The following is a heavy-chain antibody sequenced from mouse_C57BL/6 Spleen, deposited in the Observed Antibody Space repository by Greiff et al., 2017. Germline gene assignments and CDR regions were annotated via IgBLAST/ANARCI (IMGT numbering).Heavy chain of an antibody. CDR2: IDPSDSYT. CDR3: ARSGTAQATMYY. V-gene: IGHV1-69*01. J-gene: IGHJ4*01. D-gene: IGHD3-2*02. Sequence: QVQLQQPGAELVMPGASVKLSCKASGYTFTSYWMHWVKQRPGQGLEWIGEIDPSDSYTNYNQKFKGKSTLTVDKSSSTAYMQLSSLTSEDSAVYCCARSGTAQATMYYWGQGTSVPVSS. CDR1: GYTFTSYW.